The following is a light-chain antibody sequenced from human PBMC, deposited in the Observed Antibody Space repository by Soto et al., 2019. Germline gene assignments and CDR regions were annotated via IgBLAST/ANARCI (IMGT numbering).Light chain of an antibody. J-gene: IGLJ2*01. CDR2: EVS. Sequence: QSALTQPASVSGSPGQSITISCTGTSSDVGGYTYVSWYQQHPGIDPKLMISEVSNGPSGVSTRFSGSKSGNTASLTTSCIQAEDEADDYCSSYTSSSTLVFGGGTKLTVL. V-gene: IGLV2-14*01. CDR1: SSDVGGYTY. CDR3: SSYTSSSTLV.